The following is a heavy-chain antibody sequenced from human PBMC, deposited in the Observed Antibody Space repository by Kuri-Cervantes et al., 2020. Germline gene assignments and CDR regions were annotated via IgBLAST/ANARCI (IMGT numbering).Heavy chain of an antibody. Sequence: SVKVSCKASGGTFSSYAISWVRQAPGQGLEWMGGIIPIFGTANYAQKFQGRVTITADESTSTAYMELSSLRSEDTAVYYCARSPGAYVRVDYFDHWGQGTLVTVSS. CDR3: ARSPGAYVRVDYFDH. CDR1: GGTFSSYA. V-gene: IGHV1-69*13. CDR2: IIPIFGTA. D-gene: IGHD2-15*01. J-gene: IGHJ4*02.